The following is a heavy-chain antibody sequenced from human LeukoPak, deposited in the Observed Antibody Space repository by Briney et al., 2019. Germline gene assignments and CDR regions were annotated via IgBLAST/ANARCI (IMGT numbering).Heavy chain of an antibody. CDR3: ATRVGTSGYDD. Sequence: SETLSLTCTVSGYSISSGYYWGWIRQPPGKGLEWIGSIYHSGSTYYNPSLKSRVTISVDTSKNQFSLKLSSVTAADTAVYYCATRVGTSGYDDWGQGTLVTVSS. V-gene: IGHV4-38-2*02. CDR1: GYSISSGYY. D-gene: IGHD5-12*01. J-gene: IGHJ4*02. CDR2: IYHSGST.